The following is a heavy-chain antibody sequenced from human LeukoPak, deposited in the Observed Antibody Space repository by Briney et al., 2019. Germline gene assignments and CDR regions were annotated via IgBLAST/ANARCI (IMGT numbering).Heavy chain of an antibody. V-gene: IGHV3-74*01. CDR2: INADGRNT. J-gene: IGHJ4*02. D-gene: IGHD6-19*01. Sequence: PGGSLRLSCAASGFSLDNYRMHWVRLAPGKGLERVSRINADGRNTPYADSVKGRFTISRDNAKNTLYLQMSSLRAEDTAVYYCARGSSSGWPDYFDYWGRGTLVTVSS. CDR3: ARGSSSGWPDYFDY. CDR1: GFSLDNYR.